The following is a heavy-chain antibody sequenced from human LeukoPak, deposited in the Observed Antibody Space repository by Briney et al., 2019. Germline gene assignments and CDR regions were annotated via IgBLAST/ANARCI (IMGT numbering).Heavy chain of an antibody. Sequence: ASVKVSCKASGYTFTTYAMNWVRQAPGQGLEWMGWINTNTGNPTCAQGFTGRFVFSLDTSVSTAYLQISSLKAEDTAVYYCAKNQLWFGGKMDIWGKGTTVTVSS. CDR2: INTNTGNP. D-gene: IGHD3-10*01. V-gene: IGHV7-4-1*02. CDR3: AKNQLWFGGKMDI. CDR1: GYTFTTYA. J-gene: IGHJ6*04.